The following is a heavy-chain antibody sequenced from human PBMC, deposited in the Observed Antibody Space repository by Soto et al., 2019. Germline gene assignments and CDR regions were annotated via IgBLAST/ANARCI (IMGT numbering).Heavy chain of an antibody. Sequence: VQLQQWGAGLLKPSDTLSLTCAVYGGSFSGYSWGWIRQPPGKGLEWIGEVNQGESTTYNPSLKSRVTISVDTSKIQSSLNLTSVTAADTAVYVCARVPRYSYTGDSNWFDSWGQGTLVTVSS. CDR3: ARVPRYSYTGDSNWFDS. CDR2: VNQGEST. D-gene: IGHD3-16*02. CDR1: GGSFSGYS. J-gene: IGHJ5*01. V-gene: IGHV4-34*01.